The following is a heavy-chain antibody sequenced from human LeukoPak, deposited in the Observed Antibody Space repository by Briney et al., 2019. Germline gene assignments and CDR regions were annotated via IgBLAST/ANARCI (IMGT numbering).Heavy chain of an antibody. CDR3: ARDGSYGPDYYYYYMDV. CDR2: MSYSGST. V-gene: IGHV4-39*01. J-gene: IGHJ6*03. D-gene: IGHD1-26*01. CDR1: GGSISSSNHY. Sequence: SETLSLTCTVSGGSISSSNHYWGWIRQPPGKGLEWIGSMSYSGSTFYNPSLKSRVTISVDTSKNQFSLRLSSVTAADTAVYYCARDGSYGPDYYYYYMDVWGKGTTVTVSS.